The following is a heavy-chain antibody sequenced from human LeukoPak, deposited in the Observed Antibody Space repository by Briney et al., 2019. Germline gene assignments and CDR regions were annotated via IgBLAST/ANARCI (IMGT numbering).Heavy chain of an antibody. Sequence: GGSLRLSCAASGFTFSSYAMHWVRQAPGKGLEWVAVISYDGSNKYYADSVKGRFTISRDNSENTLYLQMNSLRAEDTAVYYCAKSQKSLYYDTRAEYFQHWGQGTLVTVSS. CDR1: GFTFSSYA. D-gene: IGHD3-22*01. CDR3: AKSQKSLYYDTRAEYFQH. CDR2: ISYDGSNK. J-gene: IGHJ1*01. V-gene: IGHV3-30-3*02.